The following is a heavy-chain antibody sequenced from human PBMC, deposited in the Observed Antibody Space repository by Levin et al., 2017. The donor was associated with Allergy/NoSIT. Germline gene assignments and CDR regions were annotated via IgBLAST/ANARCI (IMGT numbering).Heavy chain of an antibody. V-gene: IGHV4-34*01. D-gene: IGHD2-21*01. CDR2: INHSGST. J-gene: IGHJ4*02. Sequence: SETLSLTCAVYGGSFSGYYWSWIRQPPGKGLEWIGEINHSGSTNYNPSLKSRVTISVDTSKNQFSLKLSSVTAADTAVYYCASSVGVGRALEYWGQGTLVTVSS. CDR3: ASSVGVGRALEY. CDR1: GGSFSGYY.